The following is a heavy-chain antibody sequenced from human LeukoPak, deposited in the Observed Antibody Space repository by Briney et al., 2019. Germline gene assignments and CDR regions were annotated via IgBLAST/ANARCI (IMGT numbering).Heavy chain of an antibody. CDR2: ISYDGSNK. Sequence: GTSLRLSCVTSGLTFTNHGFHWLRQAPGKGLEGVAVISYDGSNKYYADSVKGRFTISSDNSKNTLYLQMNSLRAEDTAVYYCARDTPSYGDYINYYYGMDVWGQGTTVTVSS. D-gene: IGHD4-17*01. CDR1: GLTFTNHG. CDR3: ARDTPSYGDYINYYYGMDV. J-gene: IGHJ6*02. V-gene: IGHV3-30*19.